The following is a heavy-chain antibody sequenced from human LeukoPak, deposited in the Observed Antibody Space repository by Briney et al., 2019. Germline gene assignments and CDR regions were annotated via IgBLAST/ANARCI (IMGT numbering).Heavy chain of an antibody. CDR3: ARSGYDYYYYYGMDV. CDR2: ISSSSSYI. Sequence: GGSLRLSCAASGFTFSSYSMNWVRQAPGKGLEWVSSISSSSSYIYYADSVKGRLTISRDNAKNSLYLQMNSLRAEDTAVYYCARSGYDYYYYYGMDVWGQGTTVTVSS. D-gene: IGHD5-18*01. CDR1: GFTFSSYS. J-gene: IGHJ6*02. V-gene: IGHV3-21*01.